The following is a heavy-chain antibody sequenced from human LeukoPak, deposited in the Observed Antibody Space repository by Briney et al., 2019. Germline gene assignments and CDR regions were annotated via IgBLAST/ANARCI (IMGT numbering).Heavy chain of an antibody. CDR3: AKQGGAVAYTVRDY. Sequence: GGSLRLSCAASGFTFSSYAMSWVRQAPGKGLEWVSVISSSGGSTYYADSVKGRFTISRDNSRNTLDLQMNSLGVEDTAVYFCAKQGGAVAYTVRDYWGQGTLVTVSS. CDR1: GFTFSSYA. J-gene: IGHJ4*02. CDR2: ISSSGGST. V-gene: IGHV3-23*01. D-gene: IGHD6-19*01.